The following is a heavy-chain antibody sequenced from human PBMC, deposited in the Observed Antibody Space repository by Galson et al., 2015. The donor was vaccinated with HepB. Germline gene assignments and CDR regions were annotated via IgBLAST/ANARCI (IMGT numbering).Heavy chain of an antibody. CDR1: GFTFSSYG. J-gene: IGHJ6*02. Sequence: SLRLSCAASGFTFSSYGMHWVRQAPGKGLEWVAVISYDGSNKYYADSVKGRFTISRDNSKNTLYLQMNSLRAEDTAVYYCAKDSGSNRYYYYGMDVWGQGTTVTVSS. CDR2: ISYDGSNK. V-gene: IGHV3-30*18. D-gene: IGHD1-26*01. CDR3: AKDSGSNRYYYYGMDV.